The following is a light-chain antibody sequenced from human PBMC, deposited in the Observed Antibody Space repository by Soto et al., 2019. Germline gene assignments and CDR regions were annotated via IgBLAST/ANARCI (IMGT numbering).Light chain of an antibody. Sequence: QLVLTQSSSASASLGSSVKLTCTLSSGHSSYIIAWHQQQPGKAPRYLMKLEGSGSYNKGSGVPDRFSGSSSGADRYLTSSNLQFEDEADYYCETWDSNTRVFGGGTTLTVL. CDR3: ETWDSNTRV. CDR2: LEGSGSY. J-gene: IGLJ3*02. V-gene: IGLV4-60*02. CDR1: SGHSSYI.